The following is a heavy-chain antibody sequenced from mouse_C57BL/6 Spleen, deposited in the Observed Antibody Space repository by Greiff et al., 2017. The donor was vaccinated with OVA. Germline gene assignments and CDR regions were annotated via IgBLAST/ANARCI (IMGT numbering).Heavy chain of an antibody. D-gene: IGHD1-1*01. Sequence: VQVVESGPELVKPGASVKLSCKASGYTFTSYDINWVKQRPGQGLAWIGWIYPRDGSTTYNEKFKGKATLTVDTSSSTAYMELHSLTSEDSAVYVCARGRYYGSSYGFAYWGQGTLVTVSA. J-gene: IGHJ3*01. CDR2: IYPRDGST. V-gene: IGHV1-85*01. CDR3: ARGRYYGSSYGFAY. CDR1: GYTFTSYD.